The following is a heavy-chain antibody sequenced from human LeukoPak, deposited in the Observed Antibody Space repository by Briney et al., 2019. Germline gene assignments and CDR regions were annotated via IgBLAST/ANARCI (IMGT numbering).Heavy chain of an antibody. CDR2: INQDGSER. CDR1: GFSFSTYW. V-gene: IGHV3-7*01. D-gene: IGHD1-26*01. CDR3: ARDKMVGATRFEY. J-gene: IGHJ4*02. Sequence: PGGSLRLSCAASGFSFSTYWMSWVRQAPGKGLEWVANINQDGSERHYVDSVKGRFTISRDNAKNSVYLQMNSLRVEDTAVYYCARDKMVGATRFEYWGQGTLVTVSS.